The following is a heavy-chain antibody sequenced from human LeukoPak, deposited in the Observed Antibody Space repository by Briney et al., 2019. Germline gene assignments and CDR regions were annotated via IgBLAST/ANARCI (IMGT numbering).Heavy chain of an antibody. CDR2: IYSGGST. Sequence: GGSLRLSCAASGFTVSGNYMSWVRQAPGKGLEWVSVIYSGGSTYYADSVKGRFTISRDNSKNTLYLQMNSLRAEDTAVYYCARAATSIAARLNVGFYYFDCWGQGTLGTVSS. J-gene: IGHJ4*02. CDR1: GFTVSGNY. D-gene: IGHD6-6*01. CDR3: ARAATSIAARLNVGFYYFDC. V-gene: IGHV3-53*01.